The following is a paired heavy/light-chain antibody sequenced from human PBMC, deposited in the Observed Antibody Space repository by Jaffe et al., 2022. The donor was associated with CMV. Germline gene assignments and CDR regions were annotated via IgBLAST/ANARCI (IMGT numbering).Heavy chain of an antibody. CDR3: ARGVRWAGSEEDWFDP. CDR1: GYTFTGYY. J-gene: IGHJ5*02. V-gene: IGHV1-2*02. Sequence: QVQLVQSGAEVKKPGASVRVSCKASGYTFTGYYIQWVRQAPGQGLEWMGWINPNGGAIHYAQKFQGRVTMTTDTSRSTAYMDLRSLKSDDTAVYYCARGVRWAGSEEDWFDPWGQGTLVTVSS. CDR2: INPNGGAI. D-gene: IGHD2-15*01.
Light chain of an antibody. CDR1: HHINNY. CDR3: QQTYSNVE. J-gene: IGKJ1*01. V-gene: IGKV1-39*01. CDR2: ATS. Sequence: DIQLTQSPSSLSASVGDRVTITCRTTHHINNYLNWYQQKPGGAPKVLISATSTLQSGVPSRFSGSGSGTVFTLVINNLQPADVATYYCQQTYSNVEFGQGTKVEIK.